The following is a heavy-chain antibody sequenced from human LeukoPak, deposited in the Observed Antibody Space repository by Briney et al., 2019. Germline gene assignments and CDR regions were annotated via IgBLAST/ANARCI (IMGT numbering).Heavy chain of an antibody. D-gene: IGHD3/OR15-3a*01. J-gene: IGHJ4*02. CDR2: IYYSGST. Sequence: PSETLSLPCTVSGGSISSSSYYWGWIRQPPGKGLEWIGSIYYSGSTYYNPSLKSRVTISVDTSKNQFSLKLSSVTAADTAVYYCARHRDYYFDYWGQGTLVTVSS. CDR3: ARHRDYYFDY. CDR1: GGSISSSSYY. V-gene: IGHV4-39*01.